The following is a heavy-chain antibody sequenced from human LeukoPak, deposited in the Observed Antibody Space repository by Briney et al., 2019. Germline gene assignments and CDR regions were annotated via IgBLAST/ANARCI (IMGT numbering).Heavy chain of an antibody. CDR2: INPNSGGT. CDR3: ARDHQYCSGTSCYWDYYYYYGMDV. V-gene: IGHV1-2*02. Sequence: GASVKVSCKASGYTFTGYYMHWVRQAPGQGLEWMGWINPNSGGTNYAQKFQGRVTMTRDTSISTAYMELSRLRSDDTAVYYCARDHQYCSGTSCYWDYYYYYGMDVWGQGTTVTVSS. J-gene: IGHJ6*02. CDR1: GYTFTGYY. D-gene: IGHD2-2*01.